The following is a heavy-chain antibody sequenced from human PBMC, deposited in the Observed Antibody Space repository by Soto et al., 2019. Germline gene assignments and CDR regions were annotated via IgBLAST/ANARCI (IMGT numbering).Heavy chain of an antibody. Sequence: SETLSLTCTVSGGSISSSSYYWGWIRQPPGKGLEWIGRIYYSGSTYYNPSLKSRVTISVDTSKNQFSLKLSSVTAADTAVYYCARVGYYYYYGMDVWGQGTTVTVSS. V-gene: IGHV4-39*07. J-gene: IGHJ6*02. CDR2: IYYSGST. CDR3: ARVGYYYYYGMDV. CDR1: GGSISSSSYY.